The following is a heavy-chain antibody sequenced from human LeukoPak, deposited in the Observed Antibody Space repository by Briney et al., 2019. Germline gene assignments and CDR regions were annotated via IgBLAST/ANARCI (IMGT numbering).Heavy chain of an antibody. J-gene: IGHJ4*02. CDR1: GFTFSSYA. V-gene: IGHV3-23*01. D-gene: IGHD2-15*01. CDR2: ISGSGENT. CDR3: AKGHCSGGSCYGTDY. Sequence: GGSLSLSCAASGFTFSSYAMRWLRQAPGKGLEWVSAISGSGENTFYAESVKGRFAIARDNSKNTLYLQMNSLRAEDTAVYYCAKGHCSGGSCYGTDYWGQGTLVTVSS.